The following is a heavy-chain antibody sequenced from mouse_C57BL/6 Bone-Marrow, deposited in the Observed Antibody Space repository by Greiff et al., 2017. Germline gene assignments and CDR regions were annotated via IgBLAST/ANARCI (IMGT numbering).Heavy chain of an antibody. J-gene: IGHJ2*01. Sequence: VQLQQSGPELVQPGASVKISCKASGYSFTGYYMNWVKQSPEKSLEWIGEINPSTGGTTYNQKFTAKATLTVAKSSSTAYIQLKSLTSKDSAVYYCARENGPLFDYWGQGTTLTVSS. CDR3: ARENGPLFDY. CDR1: GYSFTGYY. CDR2: INPSTGGT. V-gene: IGHV1-42*01.